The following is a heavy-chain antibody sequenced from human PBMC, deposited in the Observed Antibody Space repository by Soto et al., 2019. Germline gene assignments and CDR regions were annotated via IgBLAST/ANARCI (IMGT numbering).Heavy chain of an antibody. V-gene: IGHV3-74*01. CDR2: INSDGSST. CDR1: GFTFSSYW. D-gene: IGHD6-13*01. CDR3: ARDWYSRRWDYYYGMDV. Sequence: GGSLRLSCAASGFTFSSYWMHWVRQAPGKGLVWVSRINSDGSSTSYADSVKGRFTISRDNAKNTLYLQMNSLGAEDTAVYYCARDWYSRRWDYYYGMDVCGQGTTVTVYS. J-gene: IGHJ6*02.